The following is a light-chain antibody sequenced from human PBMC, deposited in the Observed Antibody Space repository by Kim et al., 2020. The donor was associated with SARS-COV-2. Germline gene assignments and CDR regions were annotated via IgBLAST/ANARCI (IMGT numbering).Light chain of an antibody. CDR3: KQYETYWT. CDR1: QSVDGW. V-gene: IGKV1-5*03. J-gene: IGKJ1*01. Sequence: DIQMTQSPSTLSAFVGDSVTITCRASQSVDGWLAWYQQKPGKAPTLLIYQASKLASEVPSRFSGSGSGTDFTLTVNNLQPHDSAVYYCKQYETYWTFGPGTKVDIK. CDR2: QAS.